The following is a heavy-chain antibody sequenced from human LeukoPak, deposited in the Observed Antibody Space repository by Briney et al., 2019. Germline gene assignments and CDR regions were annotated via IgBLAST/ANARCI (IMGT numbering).Heavy chain of an antibody. Sequence: SETLSLTCAVYGGSFSGYYWSWIRQPPGKGLEWTGEINHSGSTNYNPSLKSRVTISVDTSKNQFSLKLSSVTAADTAVYYCARAVWFGELLSPHGEYYFDYWGQGTLVTVSS. CDR3: ARAVWFGELLSPHGEYYFDY. V-gene: IGHV4-34*01. J-gene: IGHJ4*02. CDR2: INHSGST. CDR1: GGSFSGYY. D-gene: IGHD3-10*01.